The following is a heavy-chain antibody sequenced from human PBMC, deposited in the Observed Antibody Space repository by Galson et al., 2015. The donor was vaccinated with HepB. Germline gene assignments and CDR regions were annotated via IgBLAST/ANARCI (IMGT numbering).Heavy chain of an antibody. CDR1: GFTFSSYA. J-gene: IGHJ4*02. Sequence: SLRLSCAASGFTFSSYAMHWVRQAPGKGLEWVAVISYDGSNKYYADSVKGRFTISRDNSKNTLYLQMNSLRAEDTAVYYCARDSVLRYFDWLPPLRGSVDYWGQGTLVTVSS. CDR2: ISYDGSNK. V-gene: IGHV3-30-3*01. D-gene: IGHD3-9*01. CDR3: ARDSVLRYFDWLPPLRGSVDY.